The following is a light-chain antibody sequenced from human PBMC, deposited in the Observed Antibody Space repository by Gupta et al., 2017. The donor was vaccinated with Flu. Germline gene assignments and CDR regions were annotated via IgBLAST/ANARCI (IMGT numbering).Light chain of an antibody. CDR3: QLSSA. Sequence: LTQPPATLCWSARERATVTCRGSKSVRKFVAWYQQKPGQSPRVLIYDVCNGATGIPGRLSGSGSGTDFSLTISSLEPEDFAVYYCQLSSAFGGGTKVEI. CDR1: KSVRKF. CDR2: DVC. J-gene: IGKJ4*01. V-gene: IGKV3-11*01.